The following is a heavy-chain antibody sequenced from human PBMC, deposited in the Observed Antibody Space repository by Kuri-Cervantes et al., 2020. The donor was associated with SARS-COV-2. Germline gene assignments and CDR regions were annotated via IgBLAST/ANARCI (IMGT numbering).Heavy chain of an antibody. Sequence: GGSLRLSCAASGFTFSAYGMSWVRLAPGKGLEWVSGISGNGGGTYYADSVKGRFTISRDNSKNTLYLQMNSLRAEDTAVYYCALSITMIVVVTFAYWGQGTLVPGSS. D-gene: IGHD3-22*01. CDR2: ISGNGGGT. CDR3: ALSITMIVVVTFAY. J-gene: IGHJ4*02. CDR1: GFTFSAYG. V-gene: IGHV3-23*01.